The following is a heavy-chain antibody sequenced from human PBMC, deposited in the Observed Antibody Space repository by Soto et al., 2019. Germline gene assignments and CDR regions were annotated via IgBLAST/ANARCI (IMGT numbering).Heavy chain of an antibody. CDR2: LYYSGIT. Sequence: PSETLSLTCTVSGGSVSSGSYYWIWVRQPPGKGLEWIGYLYYSGITNYNPSLKSRVTISVDTSKNQFSLKLSSVTAADTAVYYCARGGRVYAPRYSYYYGMDVWGQGTTVTVSS. CDR1: GGSVSSGSYY. V-gene: IGHV4-61*01. D-gene: IGHD2-8*01. J-gene: IGHJ6*02. CDR3: ARGGRVYAPRYSYYYGMDV.